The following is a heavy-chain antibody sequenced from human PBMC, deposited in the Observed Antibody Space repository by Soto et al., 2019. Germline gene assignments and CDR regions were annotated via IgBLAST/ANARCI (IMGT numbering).Heavy chain of an antibody. CDR3: AKEPVGPDWYFDL. V-gene: IGHV3-23*01. CDR1: GFTFRSYA. CDR2: ISGSGIST. Sequence: DVQLLESGGRLVQPGGSLRLSCAASGFTFRSYAMSWVRQAPGKGLEWVSGISGSGISTHYADSVKGRFTVSRDNSKNTLYLQMNSLRAEDTAVYNCAKEPVGPDWYFDLWGRGTLVTVSS. J-gene: IGHJ2*01.